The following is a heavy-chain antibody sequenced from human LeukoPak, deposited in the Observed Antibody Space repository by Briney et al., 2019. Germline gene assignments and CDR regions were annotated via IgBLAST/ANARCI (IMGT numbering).Heavy chain of an antibody. Sequence: GGSLRLSFAAPGFAVSGKYMSWVRQAPGKGLEWVSYISSSGSTIYYADSVKGRFTISRDNAKNSLYLQMNSLRAEDTAVYYCAKGTEYYDILTGGGWGQGTLVTVSS. J-gene: IGHJ4*02. CDR3: AKGTEYYDILTGGG. V-gene: IGHV3-11*04. CDR1: GFAVSGKY. CDR2: ISSSGSTI. D-gene: IGHD3-9*01.